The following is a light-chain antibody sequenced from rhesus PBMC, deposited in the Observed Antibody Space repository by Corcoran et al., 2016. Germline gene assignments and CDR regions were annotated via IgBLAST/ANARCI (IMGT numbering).Light chain of an antibody. CDR3: RQHNSLPYS. CDR1: QGISSW. V-gene: IGKV1S6*01. Sequence: DIQMTQSPSSLSSSVGDTVTITSRASQGISSWLAWYPQKPRKAPKLLIYKAFSLQSGVPSRFRGSGSGTDFTLTISSLQPEDFATYYCRQHNSLPYSFGQGTKVEIK. J-gene: IGKJ2*01. CDR2: KAF.